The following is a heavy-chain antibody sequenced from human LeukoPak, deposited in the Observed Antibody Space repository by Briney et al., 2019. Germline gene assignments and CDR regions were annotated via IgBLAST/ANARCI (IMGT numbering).Heavy chain of an antibody. D-gene: IGHD5-24*01. J-gene: IGHJ4*02. CDR1: GGTFSSYA. Sequence: SVKVSCKASGGTFSSYAISWVRQAPGQGLEWMGGIIPIFGTANYAQKFQGRVTITADESTSTAYMELSSLKTEDTAVYYCAREFGHNRWYFDYWGQGALVTVSS. CDR3: AREFGHNRWYFDY. V-gene: IGHV1-69*13. CDR2: IIPIFGTA.